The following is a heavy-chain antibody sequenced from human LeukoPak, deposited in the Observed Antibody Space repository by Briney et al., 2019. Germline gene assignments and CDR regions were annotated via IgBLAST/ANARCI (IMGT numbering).Heavy chain of an antibody. CDR3: AKCGNSGCHLIDY. CDR1: GFTFSRYA. CDR2: ISGRTGRT. V-gene: IGHV3-23*01. Sequence: PGGSLRLSCAASGFTFSRYAMSWVRQAPRKGLEWVSAISGRTGRTYYADSVRGRFTISRDNSESTVYLQMDSLRDEDTAVYYCAKCGNSGCHLIDYWGQGTLVTVSS. D-gene: IGHD5-12*01. J-gene: IGHJ4*02.